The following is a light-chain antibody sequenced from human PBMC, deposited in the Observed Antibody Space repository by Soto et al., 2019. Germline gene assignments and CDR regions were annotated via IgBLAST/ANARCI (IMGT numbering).Light chain of an antibody. CDR2: ESS. Sequence: EIVLTQSPGTLSLSPGERATLSFSASQNVANYLDWYQQKPGQAPRLLIYESSNRATGIADRFSGSGSGTDFTLTISRLEPEDFAVYYCQQYGNSPQTFGQGTKVDNK. V-gene: IGKV3-20*01. J-gene: IGKJ1*01. CDR3: QQYGNSPQT. CDR1: QNVANY.